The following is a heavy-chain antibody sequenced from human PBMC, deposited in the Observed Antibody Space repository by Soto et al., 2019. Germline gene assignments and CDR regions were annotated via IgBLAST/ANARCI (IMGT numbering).Heavy chain of an antibody. CDR3: ARVGPARPIDY. CDR1: GGSISSGGYS. CDR2: IYHSGST. J-gene: IGHJ4*02. V-gene: IGHV4-30-2*01. D-gene: IGHD6-6*01. Sequence: SETLSLTCAVSGGSISSGGYSWSWIRQPPGKGLEWIGYIYHSGSTYYNPSLKSRVTISVDRSKNQFSLKLSSVTAADTAVYYCARVGPARPIDYWGQGTLVTVSS.